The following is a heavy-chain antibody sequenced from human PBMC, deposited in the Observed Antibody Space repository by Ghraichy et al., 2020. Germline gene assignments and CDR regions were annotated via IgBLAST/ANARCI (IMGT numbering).Heavy chain of an antibody. CDR1: GFTFSSYG. D-gene: IGHD3-10*01. CDR2: IWYDGSNK. V-gene: IGHV3-33*01. CDR3: ARDLQDLKARSSPSWFGELLSGGMDV. J-gene: IGHJ6*02. Sequence: GGSLRLSCAASGFTFSSYGMRWVRHAPGKGLEWVAVIWYDGSNKYYADSVKGRFTISRDNSKNTLYLQMNSLRAEDTAVYYCARDLQDLKARSSPSWFGELLSGGMDVWGQGTTVTVSS.